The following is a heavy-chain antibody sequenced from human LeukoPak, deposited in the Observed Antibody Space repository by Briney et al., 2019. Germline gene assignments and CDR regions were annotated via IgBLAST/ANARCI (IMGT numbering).Heavy chain of an antibody. CDR2: INAGIGNT. CDR3: ARGLLWFGELSTLGY. V-gene: IGHV1-3*01. CDR1: GYTFTNFA. J-gene: IGHJ4*02. D-gene: IGHD3-10*01. Sequence: GASVKVSCKTSGYTFTNFAIHWVRQAPGQRLEWMGWINAGIGNTKYSQNLQGRVTIAGDTSASTAYMELTSLRSEDTAVYYCARGLLWFGELSTLGYWGQGTLVTVSS.